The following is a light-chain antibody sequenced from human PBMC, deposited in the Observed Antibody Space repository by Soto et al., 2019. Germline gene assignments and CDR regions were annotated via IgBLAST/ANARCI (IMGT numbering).Light chain of an antibody. V-gene: IGLV2-14*01. Sequence: QSPLTQPPSVSGSPGQPITIPCPGTSSDVGGYNYVSWYQQHPGKAPKLMIYDVSNRPSGVSNRFSGSKSGNTASLTISGLQAEDEADYYCSSYTSSSTEVFGTGTKVTVL. CDR3: SSYTSSSTEV. J-gene: IGLJ1*01. CDR2: DVS. CDR1: SSDVGGYNY.